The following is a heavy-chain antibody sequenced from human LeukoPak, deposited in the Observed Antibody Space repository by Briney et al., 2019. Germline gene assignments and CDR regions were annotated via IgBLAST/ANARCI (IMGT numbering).Heavy chain of an antibody. CDR1: GDSISTYY. V-gene: IGHV4-4*07. J-gene: IGHJ5*02. Sequence: SQTLSLTCTVSGDSISTYYWSWIRQPAGKGLEWIGRIFTSGSTNYNPSLKSRVTMSLDTSKNQFSLKLSSVTAADTAVYYCARKALPGNWFDPWGQGALVTVSS. CDR2: IFTSGST. CDR3: ARKALPGNWFDP.